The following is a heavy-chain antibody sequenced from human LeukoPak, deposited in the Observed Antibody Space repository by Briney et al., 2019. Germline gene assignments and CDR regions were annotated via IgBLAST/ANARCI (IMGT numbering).Heavy chain of an antibody. CDR2: IKQDGSEK. CDR1: GFTFSSYW. V-gene: IGHV3-7*01. Sequence: PGGSLRLSCAASGFTFSSYWMSWVRQAPGKGLEWVANIKQDGSEKYYVDSVKGRFTISRDNAKNSLYLQMDSLRAEDTALYFCAGWNYFDYWGQGTPVTVSS. J-gene: IGHJ4*02. CDR3: AGWNYFDY. D-gene: IGHD6-19*01.